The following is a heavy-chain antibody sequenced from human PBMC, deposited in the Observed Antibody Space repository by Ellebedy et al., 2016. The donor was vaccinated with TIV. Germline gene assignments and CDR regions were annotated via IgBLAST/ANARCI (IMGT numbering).Heavy chain of an antibody. V-gene: IGHV3-23*01. J-gene: IGHJ4*02. CDR1: GFTFSKYA. CDR3: ARGKVLFDY. Sequence: GGSLRLSXAASGFTFSKYAMSWVRQAPGKGLEWVSSLSGTGNNIYYRDSVKGRFTNSRDYSNNTLYLQMNDLGADDTAIYYCARGKVLFDYWGQGTVVTVSS. CDR2: LSGTGNNI.